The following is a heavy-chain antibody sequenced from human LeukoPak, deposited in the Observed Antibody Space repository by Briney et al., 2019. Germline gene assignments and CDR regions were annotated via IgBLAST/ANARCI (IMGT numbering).Heavy chain of an antibody. CDR2: IHWNSGGT. Sequence: PGGSLRLSCAASGFTFDDYAMHWVRLVPGKGLEWVSGIHWNSGGTGYADSVKGRFTISRDNAKDSLYLQMNSLRVEDTGLYYCAKDATRIRIFGDAFDFWCQGTMVTVSS. D-gene: IGHD3-3*01. V-gene: IGHV3-9*01. J-gene: IGHJ3*01. CDR3: AKDATRIRIFGDAFDF. CDR1: GFTFDDYA.